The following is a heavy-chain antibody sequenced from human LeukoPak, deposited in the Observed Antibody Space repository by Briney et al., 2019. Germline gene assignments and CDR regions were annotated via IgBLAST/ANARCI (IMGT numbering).Heavy chain of an antibody. CDR1: GYTFTSYG. CDR2: INTNTGNP. J-gene: IGHJ4*02. V-gene: IGHV7-4-1*02. Sequence: GASVKVSCKASGYTFTSYGISWVRQAPGQGLEWMGWINTNTGNPTYAQGFTGRFVFSLDTSVSTAYLRISSLKAEDTAVYYCARAEDVNYYGSGSYYDYWGQGTLVTVSS. D-gene: IGHD3-10*01. CDR3: ARAEDVNYYGSGSYYDY.